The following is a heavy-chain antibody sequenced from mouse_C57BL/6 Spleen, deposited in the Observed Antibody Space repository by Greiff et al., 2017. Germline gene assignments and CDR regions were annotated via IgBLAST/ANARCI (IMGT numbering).Heavy chain of an antibody. V-gene: IGHV1-72*01. J-gene: IGHJ2*01. CDR1: GYTFTSYW. D-gene: IGHD3-2*02. Sequence: VQLQQPGAELVKPGASVKLSCKASGYTFTSYWMHWVKQRPGRGLEWIGRIDPNSGGTKYNEKFKNKATLTVDKPSSTAYMQLSSLTSEDSAVYYCARSIGSGLYYFDYWGQGTTLTVSS. CDR2: IDPNSGGT. CDR3: ARSIGSGLYYFDY.